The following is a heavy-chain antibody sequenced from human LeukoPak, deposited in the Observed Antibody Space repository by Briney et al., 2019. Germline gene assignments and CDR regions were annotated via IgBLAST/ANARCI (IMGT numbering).Heavy chain of an antibody. CDR3: ARGRGHYGLDV. J-gene: IGHJ6*02. Sequence: ASVKVSCKASGYTFSSYAIHWAPQAPGQRLEWMGWSNAGNGNTKYSQEFEGRVTITRDTSASTAYMELSSLRSDDMAVYYCARGRGHYGLDVWGQGTTVTVSS. D-gene: IGHD3-10*01. V-gene: IGHV1-3*02. CDR1: GYTFSSYA. CDR2: SNAGNGNT.